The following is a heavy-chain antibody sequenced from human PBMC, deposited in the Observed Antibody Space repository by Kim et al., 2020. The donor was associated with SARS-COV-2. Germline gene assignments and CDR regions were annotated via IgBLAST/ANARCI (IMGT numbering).Heavy chain of an antibody. Sequence: GGSLRLSCAASGFTVSSNYMSWVRQAPGKGLEWVSVIYSGGSTYYADSVKGRFTISRDNSKNTLYLQMNSLRAEDTAVYYCARDPVDIAYGMDVWGQGTTVTVSS. J-gene: IGHJ6*02. CDR1: GFTVSSNY. CDR2: IYSGGST. D-gene: IGHD5-12*01. CDR3: ARDPVDIAYGMDV. V-gene: IGHV3-53*01.